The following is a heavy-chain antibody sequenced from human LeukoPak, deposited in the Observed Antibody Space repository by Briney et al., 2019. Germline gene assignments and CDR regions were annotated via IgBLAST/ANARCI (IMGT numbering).Heavy chain of an antibody. D-gene: IGHD3-10*01. CDR3: ATPIAYGSGSFDY. CDR1: GYTFTDYY. Sequence: GATVKISCKVSGYTFTDYYMHWVQQAPGNGLDLMVFVDTENGEKMNAQSFQGRVTITAGTYTGAASMELSSLRSEDTAVYYCATPIAYGSGSFDYWGQGTLVTVPS. J-gene: IGHJ4*02. CDR2: VDTENGEK. V-gene: IGHV1-69-2*01.